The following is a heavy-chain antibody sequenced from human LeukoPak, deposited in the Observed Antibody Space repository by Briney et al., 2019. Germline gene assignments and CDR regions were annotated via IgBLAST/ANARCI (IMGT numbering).Heavy chain of an antibody. CDR2: MNPNSGNT. D-gene: IGHD6-19*01. J-gene: IGHJ1*01. CDR1: GYTFSSYD. V-gene: IGHV1-8*01. CDR3: ARRVGSGWPVQH. Sequence: GESLKISCKASGYTFSSYDINWVRQATGQGLEWMGWMNPNSGNTGYAQKFQGRLNMTRNTSISTAYMELSSLRSEDTAVYYCARRVGSGWPVQHWGQGTLVTVSS.